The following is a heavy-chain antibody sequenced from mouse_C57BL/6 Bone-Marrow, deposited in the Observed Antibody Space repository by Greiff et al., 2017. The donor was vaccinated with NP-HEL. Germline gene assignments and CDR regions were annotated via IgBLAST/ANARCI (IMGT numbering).Heavy chain of an antibody. D-gene: IGHD2-1*01. Sequence: EVQLQESGGGLVQPGGSLSLSCAASGFTFTDYYMSWVRQPPGKALEWLGFIRNKANGYTTEYSASVKGRFTISRDNSQSILYLQMNALRAEDSATYYCARYISRVDYGNLYWYFDVWGTGTTVTVSS. CDR1: GFTFTDYY. CDR2: IRNKANGYTT. J-gene: IGHJ1*03. CDR3: ARYISRVDYGNLYWYFDV. V-gene: IGHV7-3*01.